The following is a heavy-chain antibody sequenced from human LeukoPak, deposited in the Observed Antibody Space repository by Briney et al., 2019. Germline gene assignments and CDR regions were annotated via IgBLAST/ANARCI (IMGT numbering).Heavy chain of an antibody. V-gene: IGHV4-39*01. J-gene: IGHJ5*02. CDR2: IYYSGST. Sequence: SETPSLTCTVSGGSISGSSYYWGWIRQPPGKGLEWIGSIYYSGSTYYNPSLKSRVTISVDTSKNQFSLKLSSVTAADTAVYYCARHRPWGFGFDPWGQGTLVTVSS. D-gene: IGHD3-10*01. CDR1: GGSISGSSYY. CDR3: ARHRPWGFGFDP.